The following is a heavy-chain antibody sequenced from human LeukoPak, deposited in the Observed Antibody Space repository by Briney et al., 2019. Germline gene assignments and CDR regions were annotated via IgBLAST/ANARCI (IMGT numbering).Heavy chain of an antibody. CDR3: ARQYSGYDSWFDS. CDR1: GYRFTSYW. J-gene: IGHJ5*01. V-gene: IGHV5-10-1*01. CDR2: IDPSDSYT. Sequence: HGESLKISCKGSGYRFTSYWISWVRQMPGKGLEWLGRIDPSDSYTNYSPSFQGHVTISADKSISTAYLQWSSLKASDTAMYYCARQYSGYDSWFDSWSQGTLVTVSS. D-gene: IGHD5-12*01.